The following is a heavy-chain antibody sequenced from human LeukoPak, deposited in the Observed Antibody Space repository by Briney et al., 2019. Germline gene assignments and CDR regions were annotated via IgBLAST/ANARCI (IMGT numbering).Heavy chain of an antibody. CDR3: ARRSSGWYFDY. J-gene: IGHJ4*02. V-gene: IGHV4-39*07. D-gene: IGHD6-19*01. CDR2: IYYSGGT. CDR1: GGSISSSSYY. Sequence: SETLSLTCTVSGGSISSSSYYWGWIRQPPGKGLEWIGSIYYSGGTYYNPSLKSRVTISVDTSKNQFSLKLSSVTAADTAVYYCARRSSGWYFDYWGQGTLVTVSS.